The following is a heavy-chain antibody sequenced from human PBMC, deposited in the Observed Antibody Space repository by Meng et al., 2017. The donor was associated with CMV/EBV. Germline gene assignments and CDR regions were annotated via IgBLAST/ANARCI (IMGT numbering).Heavy chain of an antibody. J-gene: IGHJ4*02. CDR1: GGSISSYY. Sequence: QVQLQESGPGLGTPSETLSLTCTVSGGSISSYYWSWIRQPAGKGLEWIGCIYTSGSTNYNPSLKSRVTMSVDTSKNQFSLKLSSVTAADTAVYYCARHGDTAMVVGIDYWGQGTLVTVSS. D-gene: IGHD5-18*01. CDR2: IYTSGST. CDR3: ARHGDTAMVVGIDY. V-gene: IGHV4-4*07.